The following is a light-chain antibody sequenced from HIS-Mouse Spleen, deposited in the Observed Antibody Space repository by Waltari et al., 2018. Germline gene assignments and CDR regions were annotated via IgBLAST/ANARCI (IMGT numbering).Light chain of an antibody. V-gene: IGKV4-1*01. CDR2: WAS. Sequence: DIVMTQSPDSLVLSLGQSPTINYKSTPSVLYSSNNKNYLAWYQQKPGQPPKLLIFWASTRESGVPDRFSGSGSGTDFTLTISSLQAEDVAVYYCQQYYSTPWTFGQGTKVEIK. CDR1: PSVLYSSNNKNY. CDR3: QQYYSTPWT. J-gene: IGKJ1*01.